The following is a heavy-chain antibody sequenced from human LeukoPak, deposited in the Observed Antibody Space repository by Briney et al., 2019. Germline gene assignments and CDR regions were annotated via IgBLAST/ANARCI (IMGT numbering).Heavy chain of an antibody. CDR1: GFTFSKYW. CDR2: INTDGTVT. V-gene: IGHV3-74*01. D-gene: IGHD6-19*01. J-gene: IGHJ4*02. Sequence: PGGSLRLSCAASGFTFSKYWMLWVRQAPGKGLESVSRINTDGTVTTYADSVKGRFTVSRDNADNTMFLQMNSVRDRDTAVYYCATKQWLAPPPDSWGQGTPVTVSS. CDR3: ATKQWLAPPPDS.